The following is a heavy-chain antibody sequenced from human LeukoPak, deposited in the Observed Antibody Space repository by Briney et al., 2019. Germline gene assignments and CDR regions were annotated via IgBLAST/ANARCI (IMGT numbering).Heavy chain of an antibody. CDR1: GFTFCSPW. Sequence: GGSLRLSCAASGFTFCSPWMHWVRQAPGKGLVWVSRINSDGSATAYAESVKGRFNISRDNAENKLYMPMNSLRAEDTAVYYCARGTAGYQSSYFDYWGKGTLVTVS. J-gene: IGHJ4*02. CDR3: ARGTAGYQSSYFDY. V-gene: IGHV3-74*01. CDR2: INSDGSAT. D-gene: IGHD2-2*01.